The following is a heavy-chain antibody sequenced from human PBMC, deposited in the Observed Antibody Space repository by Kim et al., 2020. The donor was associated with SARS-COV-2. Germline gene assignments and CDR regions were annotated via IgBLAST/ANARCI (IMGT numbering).Heavy chain of an antibody. V-gene: IGHV1-3*01. CDR1: GYTFTSYA. J-gene: IGHJ4*02. Sequence: ASVKVSCKASGYTFTSYAMHWVRQAPGQRLEWMGWINAGNGNTKYSQKFQGRVTITRDTSASTAYMELSSLRSEDTAVYYCARYYGSGCYYRGPFDYWGQGTLVTVSS. CDR3: ARYYGSGCYYRGPFDY. CDR2: INAGNGNT. D-gene: IGHD3-10*01.